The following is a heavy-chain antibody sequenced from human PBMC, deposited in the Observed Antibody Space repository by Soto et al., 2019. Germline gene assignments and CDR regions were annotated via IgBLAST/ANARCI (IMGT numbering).Heavy chain of an antibody. CDR3: ARRTDRSAFYSPDF. V-gene: IGHV1-69*13. CDR1: GGTFSNHA. D-gene: IGHD3-22*01. J-gene: IGHJ4*02. Sequence: SVKVSCKASGGTFSNHAISWVRQAPGQGPEWMGGIIPLSGTTNYVQKFQGRVTITADESMTTAYMELSSLRLEDTAVYYCARRTDRSAFYSPDFCGQGTLLTVSS. CDR2: IIPLSGTT.